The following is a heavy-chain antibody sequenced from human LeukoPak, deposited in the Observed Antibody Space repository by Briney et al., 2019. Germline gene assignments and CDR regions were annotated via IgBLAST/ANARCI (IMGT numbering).Heavy chain of an antibody. D-gene: IGHD3-10*01. CDR2: IHTSGST. CDR3: ARGGRGVY. J-gene: IGHJ4*02. CDR1: GASISSCY. V-gene: IGHV4-4*09. Sequence: SETLSLTCTVSGASISSCYWSWIRQPPGKGPEWIGYIHTSGSTNYNSFLRGRVTISVDASKNQFSLKLSSVTAADTAVYYCARGGRGVYWGQGTLVTVSS.